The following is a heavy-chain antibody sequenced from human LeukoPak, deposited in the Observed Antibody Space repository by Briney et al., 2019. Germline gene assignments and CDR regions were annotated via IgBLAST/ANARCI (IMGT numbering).Heavy chain of an antibody. CDR1: GGSISSYY. J-gene: IGHJ5*02. D-gene: IGHD2-2*02. V-gene: IGHV4-59*08. CDR2: IYYSGST. CDR3: ARHEDCSSTSCYMYNWFDP. Sequence: TSETLSLTCTVSGGSISSYYWSWIRQPPGKGLEWIGYIYYSGSTNYNPSLKSRVTISVDTSKNQFSLKLSSVTAADTAVYYRARHEDCSSTSCYMYNWFDPWGQGTLVTVSS.